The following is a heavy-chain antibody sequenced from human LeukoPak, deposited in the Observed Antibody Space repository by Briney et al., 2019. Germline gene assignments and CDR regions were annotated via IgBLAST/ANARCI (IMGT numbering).Heavy chain of an antibody. J-gene: IGHJ5*02. CDR2: I. Sequence: PGGSLRLSCAASGITGYSMHWVRQAPGKGLEWVCSIVKGRFTISRDNAKNTLNLQMNSLRAEDTAVYDTSDNWFDPWGQGTLVTVSS. V-gene: IGHV3-21*01. CDR3: SDNWFDP. CDR1: GITGYS. D-gene: IGHD3-3*01.